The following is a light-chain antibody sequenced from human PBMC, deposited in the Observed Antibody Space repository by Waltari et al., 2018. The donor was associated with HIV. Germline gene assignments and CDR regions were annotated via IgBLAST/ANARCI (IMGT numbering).Light chain of an antibody. J-gene: IGKJ2*02. Sequence: DIQVTQSPSSLSASVGDRGTITRRTSQSISNYLNWYQQKPGKAPNLLIYGASTLQNGVPSRFSGSGSGTDFTLAISSLQPEDFATYYCQQSYSTPLWTFGQGTKLEIK. CDR3: QQSYSTPLWT. V-gene: IGKV1-39*01. CDR2: GAS. CDR1: QSISNY.